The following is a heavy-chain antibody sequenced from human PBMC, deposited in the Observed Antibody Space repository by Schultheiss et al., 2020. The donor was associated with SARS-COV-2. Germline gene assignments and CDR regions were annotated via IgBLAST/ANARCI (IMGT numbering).Heavy chain of an antibody. D-gene: IGHD4-17*01. CDR1: GGSISSYY. CDR3: ARSLTVTTAIGYYYYGMDV. V-gene: IGHV4-4*07. J-gene: IGHJ6*02. CDR2: IYTSGST. Sequence: SETLSLTCTVSGGSISSYYWSWIRQPAGKGLEWIGRIYTSGSTNYNPSLKSRVTMSVDTSKNQFSLKLSSVTAADTAVYYCARSLTVTTAIGYYYYGMDVWGQGTTVTVSS.